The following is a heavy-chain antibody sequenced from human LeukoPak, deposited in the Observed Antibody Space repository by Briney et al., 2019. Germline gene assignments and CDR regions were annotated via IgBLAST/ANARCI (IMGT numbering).Heavy chain of an antibody. Sequence: PSETLSLTCAVSGGSISSSNWWSWVRQPPGEGLEWIGEIYHSGSSNYNPSLKSRVTISLDKSKNQFSLKLTSVTAADSAVYYCASLAVAGVDYAGWGQGTLVTVSS. V-gene: IGHV4-4*02. J-gene: IGHJ4*02. D-gene: IGHD6-19*01. CDR3: ASLAVAGVDYAG. CDR1: GGSISSSNW. CDR2: IYHSGSS.